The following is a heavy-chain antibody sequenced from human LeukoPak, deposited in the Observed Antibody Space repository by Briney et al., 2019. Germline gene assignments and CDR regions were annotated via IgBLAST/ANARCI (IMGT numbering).Heavy chain of an antibody. J-gene: IGHJ4*02. D-gene: IGHD3-22*01. Sequence: PSETLSLTCAVYGGSFSGYYWSWIRQPPGKGLEWIGEINHSGSTNYNPSLKSRVTISVDTSKNQFSLKLSSVTAADTAVYYCARGGFRHYYVSSGYYDYWGQGTLVTVSS. V-gene: IGHV4-34*01. CDR3: ARGGFRHYYVSSGYYDY. CDR2: INHSGST. CDR1: GGSFSGYY.